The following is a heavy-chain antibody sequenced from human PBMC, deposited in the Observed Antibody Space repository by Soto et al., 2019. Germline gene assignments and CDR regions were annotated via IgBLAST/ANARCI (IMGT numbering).Heavy chain of an antibody. D-gene: IGHD5-12*01. V-gene: IGHV3-21*02. J-gene: IGHJ4*02. CDR3: ARDSREYNAYDYN. CDR2: IITITGVI. Sequence: EVQLVESGGGLVKPGGSLRLSCAASGFTFSSYSMNWVRQAPGKGLEWVSIITITGVIDYADSVKGRCNISRDNAKSSLYLQMNSLRAEDTAVYYCARDSREYNAYDYNWGQGTLFTVSS. CDR1: GFTFSSYS.